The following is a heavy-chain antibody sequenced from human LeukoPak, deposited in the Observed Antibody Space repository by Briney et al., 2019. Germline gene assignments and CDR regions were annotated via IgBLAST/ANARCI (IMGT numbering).Heavy chain of an antibody. V-gene: IGHV3-30*18. Sequence: GGSLRLSCAASGFTFSSYGMHWVRQAPGKGLEWVAVISYDGSNKYYADSVKGRFIVSRDNSKNTLYLQMNSLRAEDTAVYYCAKPYYDSSGYYWGQGTLVTVSS. CDR1: GFTFSSYG. CDR3: AKPYYDSSGYY. D-gene: IGHD3-22*01. CDR2: ISYDGSNK. J-gene: IGHJ4*02.